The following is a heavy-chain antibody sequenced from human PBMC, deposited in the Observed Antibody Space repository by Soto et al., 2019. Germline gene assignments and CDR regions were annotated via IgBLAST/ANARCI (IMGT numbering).Heavy chain of an antibody. CDR1: GGSITNYY. D-gene: IGHD3-16*01. CDR2: IYTKERT. V-gene: IGHV4-4*07. CDR3: ARDDYKDGGNNWFDP. J-gene: IGHJ5*02. Sequence: SETLSLTCTVSGGSITNYYWSWIRQPAGKGLEWIGRIYTKERTNYNLSFRNRVTMSVDTSKNQFSLKLDAVTAADMAVYYCARDDYKDGGNNWFDPWGQGTLVTVSS.